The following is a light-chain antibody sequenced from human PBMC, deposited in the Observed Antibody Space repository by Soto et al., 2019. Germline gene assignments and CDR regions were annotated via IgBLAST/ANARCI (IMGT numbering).Light chain of an antibody. J-gene: IGLJ2*01. CDR3: SSYTSSSTVV. V-gene: IGLV4-69*01. Sequence: QSVLTQSPSASASLGASVKLTCTLSSGHSTYAIAWHQQQPEKGPRFLMNLDSAGRHSKGDEIPDRFSGSSSGAERYLTISSLQSEDEADYYCSSYTSSSTVVFGGGTKVTVL. CDR2: LDSAGRH. CDR1: SGHSTYA.